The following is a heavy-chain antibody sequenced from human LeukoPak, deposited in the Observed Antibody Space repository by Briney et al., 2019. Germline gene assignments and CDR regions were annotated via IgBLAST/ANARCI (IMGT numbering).Heavy chain of an antibody. CDR1: GFTFSSYA. Sequence: PGASLRLSCAASGFTFSSYAMSWVRQAPGKGLEWVSAISGSGGSTYYADSVKGRFTISRDNSKNTLYLQMNSLRAEDTAVCYCAKDLDIVGAIGGAFDIWGQGTMVTVSS. J-gene: IGHJ3*02. D-gene: IGHD1-26*01. CDR2: ISGSGGST. V-gene: IGHV3-23*01. CDR3: AKDLDIVGAIGGAFDI.